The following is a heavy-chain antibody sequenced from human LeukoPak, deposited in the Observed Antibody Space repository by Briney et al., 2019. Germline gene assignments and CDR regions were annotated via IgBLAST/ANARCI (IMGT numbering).Heavy chain of an antibody. CDR2: IYYSGST. CDR1: GGSIGSYY. D-gene: IGHD4-11*01. J-gene: IGHJ4*02. V-gene: IGHV4-59*12. CDR3: ARERSNYFDY. Sequence: PSETLSLTCTISGGSIGSYYWTWIRQPPGKGLEWIGYIYYSGSTYYNPSLKSRVTISVDTSKNQFSLKLSSVTAADTAVYYCARERSNYFDYWGQGTLVTVSS.